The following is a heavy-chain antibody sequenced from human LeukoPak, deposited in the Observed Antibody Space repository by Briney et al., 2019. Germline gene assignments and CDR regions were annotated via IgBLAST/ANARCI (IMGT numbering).Heavy chain of an antibody. CDR1: GGSINSSNYY. Sequence: PSETLSLTCTVSGGSINSSNYYWGWIRQPPGKGLEWIGSIYYSGRTYYNPSLKSRVSISVDTSKDQFSLKLSSVTAADTAVYYCARHRDSSGWYDFDYWGQGTLVTVSS. D-gene: IGHD6-19*01. J-gene: IGHJ4*02. V-gene: IGHV4-39*01. CDR3: ARHRDSSGWYDFDY. CDR2: IYYSGRT.